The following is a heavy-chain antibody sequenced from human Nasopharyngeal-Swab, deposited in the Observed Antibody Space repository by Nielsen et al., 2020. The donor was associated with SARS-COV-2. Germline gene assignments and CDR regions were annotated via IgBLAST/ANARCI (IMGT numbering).Heavy chain of an antibody. J-gene: IGHJ4*02. CDR3: ARDPRGPDY. D-gene: IGHD6-25*01. V-gene: IGHV1-18*01. CDR2: ISAYNGRT. Sequence: ASVKVSCKASGYTFTSYGISWVRQAPGQGLEWMGWISAYNGRTYYAQKSQGRVTMTTDTSTSTAYMDLRSLRSDDTAVYYCARDPRGPDYWGQGTLVTVSS. CDR1: GYTFTSYG.